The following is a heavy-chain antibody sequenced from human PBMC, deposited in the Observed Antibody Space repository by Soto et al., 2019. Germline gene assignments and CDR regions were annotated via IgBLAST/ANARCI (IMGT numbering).Heavy chain of an antibody. D-gene: IGHD3-22*01. CDR2: IFHTGIT. Sequence: PSETLSLTFTVSGGSFSNDYWTWIRQSPGEGLEWIGYIFHTGITDYNPSVKSRVTISIDKSRNLFSLNLTSVTAADTAVYYCARDRYFYDSRGYYRTLDSWGQGTLVTVSS. CDR3: ARDRYFYDSRGYYRTLDS. J-gene: IGHJ5*01. V-gene: IGHV4-59*01. CDR1: GGSFSNDY.